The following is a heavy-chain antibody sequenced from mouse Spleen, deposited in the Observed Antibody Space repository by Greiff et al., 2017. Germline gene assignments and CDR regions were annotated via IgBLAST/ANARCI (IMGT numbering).Heavy chain of an antibody. CDR2: IWGDGST. D-gene: IGHD2-2*01. CDR1: GFSLTGYG. Sequence: QVQLKESGPGLVAPSQSLSITCTVSGFSLTGYGVNWVRQPPGKGLEWLGMIWGDGSTDYNSALKSRLSISKDNSKSQVFLKMNSLQTDDTARYYCARDQGGYTGYFDVWGAGTTVTVSS. CDR3: ARDQGGYTGYFDV. J-gene: IGHJ1*01. V-gene: IGHV2-6-7*01.